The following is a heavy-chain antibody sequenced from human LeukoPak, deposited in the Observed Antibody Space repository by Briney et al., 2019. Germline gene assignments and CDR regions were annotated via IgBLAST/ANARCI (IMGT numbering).Heavy chain of an antibody. Sequence: GASLRLSCAASGFTFSSYAMSWVRQAPGKGLEWVSAISGSGGSTYYADSVKGRFTISRDNSKNTLYLQMNSLRAEDTAVYYCAKYKQQLVRTNYFDYWGQGTLVTVSS. J-gene: IGHJ4*02. CDR3: AKYKQQLVRTNYFDY. CDR2: ISGSGGST. D-gene: IGHD6-13*01. V-gene: IGHV3-23*01. CDR1: GFTFSSYA.